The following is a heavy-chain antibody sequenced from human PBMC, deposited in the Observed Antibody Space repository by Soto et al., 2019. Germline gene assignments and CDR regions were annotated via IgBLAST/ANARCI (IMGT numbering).Heavy chain of an antibody. V-gene: IGHV3-30*03. CDR2: ISYDGSNK. CDR1: GFTFSSYG. D-gene: IGHD2-2*01. Sequence: GGSLRLSCAASGFTFSSYGMHWVRQAPGKGLEWVAVISYDGSNKYYADSVKGRFTISRDNSKNTLYLQMNSLRAEDTAVYYCATRGYCISTGCLADYYGMDVWGQGTTVTVSS. CDR3: ATRGYCISTGCLADYYGMDV. J-gene: IGHJ6*02.